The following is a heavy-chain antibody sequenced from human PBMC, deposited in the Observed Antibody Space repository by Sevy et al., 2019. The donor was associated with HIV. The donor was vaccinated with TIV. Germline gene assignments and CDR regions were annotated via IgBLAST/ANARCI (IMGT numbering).Heavy chain of an antibody. CDR2: INPNSGPNSGGT. CDR1: GYTFTGYY. D-gene: IGHD5-18*01. Sequence: ASVKVSCKASGYTFTGYYMHWVRQAPGQGLEWMGWINPNSGPNSGGTKYAQKFQGRVTMTSDTSISTAYMELSRLRSDDTAVYYCARGIQLWSTYDRFYIWGQGTMVTVSS. J-gene: IGHJ3*02. CDR3: ARGIQLWSTYDRFYI. V-gene: IGHV1-2*02.